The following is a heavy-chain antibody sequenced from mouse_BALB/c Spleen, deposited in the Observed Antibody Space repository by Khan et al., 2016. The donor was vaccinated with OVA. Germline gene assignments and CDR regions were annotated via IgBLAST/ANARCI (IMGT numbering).Heavy chain of an antibody. D-gene: IGHD2-1*01. V-gene: IGHV1-18*01. CDR1: GYSFSGYT. CDR2: INPNNGDT. CDR3: ASSGYGNPFAY. J-gene: IGHJ3*01. Sequence: VRLQQSGPELVKPGPSMKISCKASGYSFSGYTMYWVRQSHGKNLEWIGLINPNNGDTYYNQKFKGKATLTADTSSSTAYMKLLSLTSDDSAVYYCASSGYGNPFAYWGQGTLVTVSA.